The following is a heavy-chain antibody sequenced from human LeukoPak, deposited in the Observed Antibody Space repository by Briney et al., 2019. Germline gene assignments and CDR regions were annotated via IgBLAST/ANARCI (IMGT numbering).Heavy chain of an antibody. J-gene: IGHJ4*02. CDR1: ENTFTGYH. CDR3: ARGSLIVVGDFDY. V-gene: IGHV1-2*02. CDR2: INPNSGGT. Sequence: GASVKVSCKAHENTFTGYHIHWVRQAPGQGLEWMGWINPNSGGTNYAEKFQGRVTMTRDTSISTAYMELTRLRSDDTAVYYCARGSLIVVGDFDYWGQGTLVTVSS. D-gene: IGHD3-22*01.